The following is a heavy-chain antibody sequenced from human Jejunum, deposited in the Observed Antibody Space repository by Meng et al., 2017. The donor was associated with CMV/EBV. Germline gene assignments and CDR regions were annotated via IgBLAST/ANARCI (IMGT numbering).Heavy chain of an antibody. J-gene: IGHJ5*02. CDR2: IYYSGST. Sequence: QVQLQESGPRLVKPSHTLSLTCTVSGGSISSGDYFWSWIRQPPGKGLEWIGCIYYSGSTYYNPSLKGRVTISVDTSKNQFSLNLSSVTAADTAVYYCARGQRSYSGSYPEWFDPWGQGTLVTVSS. CDR3: ARGQRSYSGSYPEWFDP. CDR1: GGSISSGDYF. D-gene: IGHD1-26*01. V-gene: IGHV4-30-4*01.